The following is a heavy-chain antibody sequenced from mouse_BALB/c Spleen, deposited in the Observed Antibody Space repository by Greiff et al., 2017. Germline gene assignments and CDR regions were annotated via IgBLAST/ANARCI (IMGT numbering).Heavy chain of an antibody. D-gene: IGHD2-3*01. J-gene: IGHJ3*01. V-gene: IGHV3-6*02. Sequence: EVKVEESGPGLVKPSQSLSLTCSVTGYSITSGYYWNWIRQFPGNKLEWMGYISYDGSNNYNPSLKNRISITRDTSKNQFFLKLNSVTTEDTATYDCARDYDGYYGGFAYWGQGTLVTVSA. CDR2: ISYDGSN. CDR3: ARDYDGYYGGFAY. CDR1: GYSITSGYY.